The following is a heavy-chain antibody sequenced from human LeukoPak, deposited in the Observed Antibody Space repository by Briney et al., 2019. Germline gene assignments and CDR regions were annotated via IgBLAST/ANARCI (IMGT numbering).Heavy chain of an antibody. D-gene: IGHD6-13*01. V-gene: IGHV3-23*01. CDR2: VSGSGDRM. Sequence: PGGSLRLSCAASGFTSSSYALNWVRQAPGKGLEWVATVSGSGDRMYHADSVKGRFTISRDNSKNTIYLQMNSLRAEDTALYYCAKAAAAPGFDFWGPGTLVTVSS. J-gene: IGHJ4*02. CDR1: GFTSSSYA. CDR3: AKAAAAPGFDF.